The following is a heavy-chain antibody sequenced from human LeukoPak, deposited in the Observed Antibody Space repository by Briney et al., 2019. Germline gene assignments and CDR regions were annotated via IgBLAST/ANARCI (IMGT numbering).Heavy chain of an antibody. Sequence: PGGSLRLSCAASGFTFSSYAMSWVRQAPGKGLEWVSAISGSGGSTYYADSVKGRFTISRDNSKNTLYLQMNSLRAEDTAVYYCAKHAYYYDSSGYYQPYYFDYWGQGTLVTVSS. CDR3: AKHAYYYDSSGYYQPYYFDY. D-gene: IGHD3-22*01. V-gene: IGHV3-23*01. CDR1: GFTFSSYA. CDR2: ISGSGGST. J-gene: IGHJ4*02.